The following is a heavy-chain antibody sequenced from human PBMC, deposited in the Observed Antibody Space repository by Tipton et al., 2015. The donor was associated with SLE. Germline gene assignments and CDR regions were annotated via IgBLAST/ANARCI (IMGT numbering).Heavy chain of an antibody. D-gene: IGHD2-21*02. J-gene: IGHJ4*02. V-gene: IGHV3-48*03. CDR2: ISSTGSTI. Sequence: SLRLSCAASGFTFSRYEMDWVRQAPGKGLEWVSYISSTGSTIYYADSVKGRFTISRDNAKNSLYLQMNSLRAEDTAVYYCARDVVTTLDYWGQGTLVTVSS. CDR3: ARDVVTTLDY. CDR1: GFTFSRYE.